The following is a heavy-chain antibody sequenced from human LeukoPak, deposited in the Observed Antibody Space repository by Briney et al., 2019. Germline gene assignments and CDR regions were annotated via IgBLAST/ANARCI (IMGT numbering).Heavy chain of an antibody. J-gene: IGHJ5*02. CDR3: ARLSGSTYNWFDP. D-gene: IGHD1-26*01. CDR2: IYSSGST. Sequence: PSETLSLTCTVSGGSISSYYWSWIRQPAGKGLDYIGRIYSSGSTNYNPSLKSRVTMSVDKSKNQFSLKMSSVTAADTAVYYCARLSGSTYNWFDPWGQGTLVTVSS. V-gene: IGHV4-4*07. CDR1: GGSISSYY.